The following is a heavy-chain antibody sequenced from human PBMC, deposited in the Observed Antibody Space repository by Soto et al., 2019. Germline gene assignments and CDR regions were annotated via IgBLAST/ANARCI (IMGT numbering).Heavy chain of an antibody. J-gene: IGHJ4*02. CDR3: VRGTNDWDGIDY. CDR2: INIGGSAT. V-gene: IGHV3-74*01. D-gene: IGHD1-1*01. Sequence: EVQLVESGGGLVQPGGSLRLSCAASGFTFSNYWMHWVRLPPGKGLLWVSRINIGGSATNYAGSVEGRFTVSRDDAKNTRYQQMNRLTDDATAVYYCVRGTNDWDGIDYWGQGAPVTVSS. CDR1: GFTFSNYW.